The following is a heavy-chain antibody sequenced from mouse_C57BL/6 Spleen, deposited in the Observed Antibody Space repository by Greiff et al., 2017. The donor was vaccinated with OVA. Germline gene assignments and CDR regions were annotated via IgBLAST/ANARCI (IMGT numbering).Heavy chain of an antibody. CDR3: ARRSTVVPNYYAMDY. D-gene: IGHD1-1*01. Sequence: VQLQQPGAELVRPGSSVKLSCKASGYTFTSYWMHWVKQRPIQGLEWIGNIDPSDSETHYNQKFKDKATLTVDKSSSTAYMQLSSLPSEDSAVYYCARRSTVVPNYYAMDYWGQGTSVTVSS. V-gene: IGHV1-52*01. J-gene: IGHJ4*01. CDR1: GYTFTSYW. CDR2: IDPSDSET.